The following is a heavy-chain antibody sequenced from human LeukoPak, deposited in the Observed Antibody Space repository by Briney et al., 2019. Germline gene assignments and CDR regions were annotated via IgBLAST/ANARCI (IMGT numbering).Heavy chain of an antibody. D-gene: IGHD3-16*02. CDR3: ARHPSYDYVWGSYRSMGSVNAFDI. Sequence: ASVKVSCKVSGYTLTELSMHWVRQAPGKGLEWMGGFDPEDGETIYAQKFQGRVTMTEDTSTDTAYMELSSLRSEDTAVYYCARHPSYDYVWGSYRSMGSVNAFDIWGQGTMVTVSS. V-gene: IGHV1-24*01. J-gene: IGHJ3*02. CDR2: FDPEDGET. CDR1: GYTLTELS.